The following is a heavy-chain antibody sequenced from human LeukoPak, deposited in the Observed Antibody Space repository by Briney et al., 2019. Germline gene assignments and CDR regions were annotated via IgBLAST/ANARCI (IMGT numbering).Heavy chain of an antibody. V-gene: IGHV3-23*01. CDR3: AKEGIDGSGYDLDY. Sequence: GGSLRLSCAASGFTFSDYYMSWIRQAPGKGLDWVSGISDSGDSTYYADSVKGRFTISRDISKNTLYLQMTSLRAEDTAVYYCAKEGIDGSGYDLDYWGQGTRVTVSS. D-gene: IGHD5-12*01. J-gene: IGHJ4*02. CDR2: ISDSGDST. CDR1: GFTFSDYY.